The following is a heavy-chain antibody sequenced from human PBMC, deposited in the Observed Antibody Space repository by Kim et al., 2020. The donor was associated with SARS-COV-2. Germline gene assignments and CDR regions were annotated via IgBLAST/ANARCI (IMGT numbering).Heavy chain of an antibody. D-gene: IGHD2-21*01. CDR3: AREPGVAMAGMGWCEP. CDR2: IYFNGNT. J-gene: IGHJ5*02. Sequence: SETLSLTCNVSGGSISSGSYYWTWIRQHPGKGLEWIGCIYFNGNTYYNPSLKSRVTISGDTSKNHFSLRLSSVTAADTGVYYCAREPGVAMAGMGWCEPWGQGTLVTVSS. CDR1: GGSISSGSYY. V-gene: IGHV4-31*03.